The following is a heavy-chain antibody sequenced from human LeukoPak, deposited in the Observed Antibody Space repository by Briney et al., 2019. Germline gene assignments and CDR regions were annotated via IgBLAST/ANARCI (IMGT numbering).Heavy chain of an antibody. J-gene: IGHJ5*02. V-gene: IGHV1-2*02. CDR1: GYTFTGYC. D-gene: IGHD1-26*01. CDR3: ARAPPGGAKGWFDP. Sequence: EASVKVSCKASGYTFTGYCMHWVRQAPGQGLEWMGWINPNSGGTNYAQKFQGRVTMTRDTSISTAYMELSRLRSDDTAVYYCARAPPGGAKGWFDPWGQGTLVTVSS. CDR2: INPNSGGT.